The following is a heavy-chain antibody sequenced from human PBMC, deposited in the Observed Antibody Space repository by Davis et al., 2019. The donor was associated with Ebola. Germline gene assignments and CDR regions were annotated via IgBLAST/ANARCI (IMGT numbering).Heavy chain of an antibody. Sequence: PGGSLRLSCAASGFPFSNYAMHWVRQTPDKGLEWVAVASHDGSTTYYADSVKGRFTISRDNSKNTLYLQMNSLRAEDTAVYYCARDPLYDFWSGSNDAFDIWGQGTMVTVSS. CDR2: ASHDGSTT. CDR3: ARDPLYDFWSGSNDAFDI. CDR1: GFPFSNYA. J-gene: IGHJ3*02. D-gene: IGHD3-3*01. V-gene: IGHV3-30*04.